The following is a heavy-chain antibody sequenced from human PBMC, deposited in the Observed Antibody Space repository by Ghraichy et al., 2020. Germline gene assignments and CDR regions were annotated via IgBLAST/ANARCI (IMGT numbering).Heavy chain of an antibody. CDR2: IYTSGST. CDR1: GGSISSYY. V-gene: IGHV4-4*07. CDR3: ARSGEVPAAARYYFDY. Sequence: SETLSLTCTVSGGSISSYYWSWIRQPAGKGLEWIGRIYTSGSTNYNPSLKSRVTMSVDTSKNQFSLKLSSVTAADTAVYYCARSGEVPAAARYYFDYWGQGTLVTVSS. D-gene: IGHD2-2*01. J-gene: IGHJ4*02.